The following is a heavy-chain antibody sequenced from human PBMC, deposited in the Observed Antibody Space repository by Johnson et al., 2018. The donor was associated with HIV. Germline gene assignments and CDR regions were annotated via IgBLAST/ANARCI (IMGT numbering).Heavy chain of an antibody. D-gene: IGHD3-3*01. CDR1: GFTFSDYY. CDR2: ISYDGSNK. V-gene: IGHV3-30*03. J-gene: IGHJ3*02. Sequence: QVQLLESGGGLVKPGGSLRLSCAASGFTFSDYYMSWIRQAPGKGLEWVAVISYDGSNKYYADSVKGRFTISRDNSKNTLYLQMNSLRAEDTAVYYCARAKNLFWSGYYDAFDIWGQGTMVTVSS. CDR3: ARAKNLFWSGYYDAFDI.